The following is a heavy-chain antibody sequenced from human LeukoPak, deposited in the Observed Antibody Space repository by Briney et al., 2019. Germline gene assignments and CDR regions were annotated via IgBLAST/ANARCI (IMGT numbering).Heavy chain of an antibody. D-gene: IGHD2-2*01. CDR2: IGGGGAPT. Sequence: GRSLRLSCAASGFTFTSYAMNWVRQTPGKGLEWVSAIGGGGAPTYYADSVKGRFTISRDNSRNTLYLQMNSLRAEDTALYYCVKDLPCTSASCYLRFDSWGQGTLVTVSS. CDR3: VKDLPCTSASCYLRFDS. J-gene: IGHJ4*02. V-gene: IGHV3-23*01. CDR1: GFTFTSYA.